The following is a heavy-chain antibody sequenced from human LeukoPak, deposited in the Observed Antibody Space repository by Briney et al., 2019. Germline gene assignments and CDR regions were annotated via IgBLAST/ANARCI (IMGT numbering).Heavy chain of an antibody. V-gene: IGHV1-18*01. CDR3: ARGLWGSSGYYHMEYAY. CDR2: ISGYSGNT. D-gene: IGHD3-22*01. Sequence: ASVKVSCKTSGYTFTTYNINWVRQAPGQGLEWMGWISGYSGNTNYAQKLQGRVAMTTDTSTSTAYMELRSLRSDDTAVYYCARGLWGSSGYYHMEYAYWGQGTLVTVSS. J-gene: IGHJ4*02. CDR1: GYTFTTYN.